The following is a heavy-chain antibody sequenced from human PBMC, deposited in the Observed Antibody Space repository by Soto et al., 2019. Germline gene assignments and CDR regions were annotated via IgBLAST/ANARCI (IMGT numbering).Heavy chain of an antibody. Sequence: KASETLSLTCSVSGVSISNSYWSWIRQPAGKGLEWLGRIYVSGNTNYNPSLKGRVTLSIDTSKNQLSLKLRSVTAADTAVYYCARDRGVGAATNWFDPWGQGSLVTVSS. CDR3: ARDRGVGAATNWFDP. V-gene: IGHV4-4*07. D-gene: IGHD1-26*01. CDR2: IYVSGNT. CDR1: GVSISNSY. J-gene: IGHJ5*02.